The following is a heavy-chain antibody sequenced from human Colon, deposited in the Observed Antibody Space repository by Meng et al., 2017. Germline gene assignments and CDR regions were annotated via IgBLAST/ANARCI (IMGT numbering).Heavy chain of an antibody. Sequence: QVELQESGPGLVRPSETLSLTCHVSGGSVSIGNYYWSWVRQPPGKGLEWIASGSANFHPSLKSRVIMSVDTSKNQFSLRLTSVTAADTAVYYCARVPGIAVAGSGFGYFDLWGRGTLVTVSS. CDR3: ARVPGIAVAGSGFGYFDL. J-gene: IGHJ2*01. CDR1: GGSVSIGNYY. V-gene: IGHV4-61*01. D-gene: IGHD6-19*01. CDR2: GSA.